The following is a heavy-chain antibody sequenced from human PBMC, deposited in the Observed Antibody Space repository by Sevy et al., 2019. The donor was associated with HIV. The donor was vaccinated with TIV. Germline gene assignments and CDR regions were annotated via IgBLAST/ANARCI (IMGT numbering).Heavy chain of an antibody. CDR2: ISTYNSIT. D-gene: IGHD2-21*02. CDR3: ARSTQVTGRNNWFDP. CDR1: GYTFTTYG. J-gene: IGHJ5*02. V-gene: IGHV1-18*01. Sequence: ASVKVSCKASGYTFTTYGITWVRQAPGQGLEWMGWISTYNSITNYVQKLQGRVTMTTDPSTSTAYMELRSLRSDDTAVYYCARSTQVTGRNNWFDPWGHGTLVTVSS.